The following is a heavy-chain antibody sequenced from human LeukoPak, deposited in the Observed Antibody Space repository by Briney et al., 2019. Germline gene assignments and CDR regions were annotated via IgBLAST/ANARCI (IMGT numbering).Heavy chain of an antibody. Sequence: GASVKVSCKASGYTFTGYYMHWVRQAPGQGLEWMGWINPNSGGTNYAQKFQGWVTMTRDTSISTAYMELSRLRSDDTAVYYCARKKRGIAVAGTGNWFDPWGQGTLVTVSS. D-gene: IGHD6-19*01. CDR3: ARKKRGIAVAGTGNWFDP. V-gene: IGHV1-2*04. CDR2: INPNSGGT. J-gene: IGHJ5*02. CDR1: GYTFTGYY.